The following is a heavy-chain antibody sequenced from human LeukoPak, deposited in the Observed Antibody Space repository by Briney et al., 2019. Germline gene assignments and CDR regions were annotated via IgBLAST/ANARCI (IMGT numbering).Heavy chain of an antibody. CDR3: ARRRDGYNYAFDI. CDR1: GYSFTSYW. CDR2: IYPRDSDT. V-gene: IGHV5-51*01. D-gene: IGHD5-24*01. Sequence: GESLQISCKGSGYSFTSYWIAWVRQMPGKGLEWMGIIYPRDSDTRYSPSFQGQVTISADKSITTAYLQWSSLKASDTAMYYCARRRDGYNYAFDIWGQGTMVTVSS. J-gene: IGHJ3*02.